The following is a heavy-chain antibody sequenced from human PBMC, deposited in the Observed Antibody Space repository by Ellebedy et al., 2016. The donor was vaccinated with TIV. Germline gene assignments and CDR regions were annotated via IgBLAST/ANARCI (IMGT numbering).Heavy chain of an antibody. CDR3: ARYSEETPTRHFQY. J-gene: IGHJ1*01. V-gene: IGHV4-59*01. CDR1: GGSISPYH. D-gene: IGHD1-26*01. Sequence: SETLSLTCTVSGGSISPYHWTLIRQPPGKGLEWIGWIFYTGITSYNPSLKSRVTISLDSSKMQFSLRLRSVTAADTAVYFCARYSEETPTRHFQYWGQGTLITVSS. CDR2: IFYTGIT.